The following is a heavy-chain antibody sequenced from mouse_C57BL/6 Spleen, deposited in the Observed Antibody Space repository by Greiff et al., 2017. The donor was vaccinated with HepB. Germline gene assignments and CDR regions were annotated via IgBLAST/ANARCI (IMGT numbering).Heavy chain of an antibody. D-gene: IGHD2-4*01. J-gene: IGHJ3*01. CDR1: GFTFSDYG. CDR3: ATTMITTPY. CDR2: ISSGSSTI. V-gene: IGHV5-17*01. Sequence: EVKLMESGGGLVKPGGSLKLSCAASGFTFSDYGMHWVRQAPEKGLEWVAYISSGSSTIYYADTVKGRFTISRDNAKNTLFLQMTSLRSEDTAMYYCATTMITTPYWGQGTLVTVSA.